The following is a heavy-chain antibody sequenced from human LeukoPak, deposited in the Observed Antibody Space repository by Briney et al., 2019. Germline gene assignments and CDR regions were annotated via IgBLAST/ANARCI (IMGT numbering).Heavy chain of an antibody. Sequence: GGSLRLSCAASGFTFSGSAMHWVRQASGKGLEWVGRIRSKANSYATAYAASVKGRFTISRDDSKNTAYLQMNSLKTEDTAVYYCTRLNKDYYDSSGYYESLYYFDYWGQGTLVTVSS. D-gene: IGHD3-22*01. V-gene: IGHV3-73*01. CDR3: TRLNKDYYDSSGYYESLYYFDY. CDR2: IRSKANSYAT. CDR1: GFTFSGSA. J-gene: IGHJ4*02.